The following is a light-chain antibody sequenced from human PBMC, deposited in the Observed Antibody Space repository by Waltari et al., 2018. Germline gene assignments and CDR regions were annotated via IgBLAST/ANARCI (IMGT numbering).Light chain of an antibody. CDR3: SSFTTRSTWV. CDR2: DVS. Sequence: QFALTQPASVSGSPGQSITISCTGTSSDIGTYDYVSWYQQHPGEAPKLILYDVSNRPSGVPNRFSGSKSDNTASLTISGLQAEDESDYYCSSFTTRSTWVFGGGTKLTVL. V-gene: IGLV2-14*03. J-gene: IGLJ3*02. CDR1: SSDIGTYDY.